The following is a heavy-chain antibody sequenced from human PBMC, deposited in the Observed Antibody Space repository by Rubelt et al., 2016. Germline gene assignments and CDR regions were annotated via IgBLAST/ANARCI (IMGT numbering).Heavy chain of an antibody. Sequence: QLQLQESGPGLVKPSETLSLTCTVSGGSISSSSYYWGWIRQPPGKGLEWIATISYSGSTYYNPSLKSRVTISVDSPKNQFSLKLTSVTAADTAVYYCVRRDYARSTLDYWGQGTLVTVSS. CDR1: GGSISSSSYY. J-gene: IGHJ4*02. CDR2: ISYSGST. D-gene: IGHD2-2*01. V-gene: IGHV4-39*01. CDR3: VRRDYARSTLDY.